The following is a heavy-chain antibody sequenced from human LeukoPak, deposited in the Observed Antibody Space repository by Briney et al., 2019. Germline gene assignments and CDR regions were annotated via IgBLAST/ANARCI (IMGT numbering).Heavy chain of an antibody. Sequence: SETLSLTCTASGGSISSYYWSWIRQPPGKGLEWIGYIYYSGSTNYNPSLKSRVTISVDTSKNQFSLKLSSVTAADTAVYYCAGLREGAFDIWGQGTMVTVSS. V-gene: IGHV4-59*08. CDR2: IYYSGST. CDR3: AGLREGAFDI. CDR1: GGSISSYY. J-gene: IGHJ3*02. D-gene: IGHD3-16*01.